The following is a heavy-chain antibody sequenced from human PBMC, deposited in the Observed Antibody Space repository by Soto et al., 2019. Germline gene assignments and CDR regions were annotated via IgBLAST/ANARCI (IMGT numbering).Heavy chain of an antibody. Sequence: GGSLRLSCAASGFTFSSYAMHWVRQAPGKGLEWVAVISYDGSNKYYADSVKGRFTISRDNSKNTLYLQMNSLRAEDTAVYYCARDPALAAAQLERPTANPLYGMDVWGQGTTVTAS. D-gene: IGHD1-1*01. CDR3: ARDPALAAAQLERPTANPLYGMDV. V-gene: IGHV3-30-3*01. J-gene: IGHJ6*02. CDR1: GFTFSSYA. CDR2: ISYDGSNK.